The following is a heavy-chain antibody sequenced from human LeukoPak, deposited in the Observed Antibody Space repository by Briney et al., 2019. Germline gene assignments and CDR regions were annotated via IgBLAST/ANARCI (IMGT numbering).Heavy chain of an antibody. CDR1: GGSISSSNW. CDR2: IYHSGRT. J-gene: IGHJ3*02. V-gene: IGHV4-4*02. D-gene: IGHD5-18*01. CDR3: ARSGYKYGADAFDI. Sequence: PSGTLSLTCTVSGGSISSSNWWSWVRQPPGKGLEWIGEIYHSGRTNYNPSLKSRVTISVDKSKNQFSLKLSSVTAADTAVYYCARSGYKYGADAFDIWGQGTMVTVSS.